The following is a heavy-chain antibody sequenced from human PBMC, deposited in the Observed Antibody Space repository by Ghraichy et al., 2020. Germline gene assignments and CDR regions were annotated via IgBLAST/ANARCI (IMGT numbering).Heavy chain of an antibody. CDR3: ARGFPVATEYWFDP. CDR2: INHSGST. V-gene: IGHV4-34*01. CDR1: GGSFSGYY. D-gene: IGHD4-23*01. Sequence: SETLSLTCAVYGGSFSGYYWSWIRQPPGKGLEWIGEINHSGSTNYNPSLKSRVTISVDTSKNQFSLKLSSVTAADTAVYYCARGFPVATEYWFDPWGQGTLVTVSS. J-gene: IGHJ5*02.